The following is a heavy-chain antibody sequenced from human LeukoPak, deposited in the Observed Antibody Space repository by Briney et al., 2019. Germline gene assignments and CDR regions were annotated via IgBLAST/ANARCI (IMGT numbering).Heavy chain of an antibody. J-gene: IGHJ4*02. Sequence: SGGSLRLSCAASGFTFSSYSMNWVRQAPGKGLEWVSYISSSSTIYYADSVKGRFTISRDNAKNSLYLQMNSLRDEDTAVYYCARRGGSYLYYFDYWGQGTLVTVSS. CDR2: ISSSSTI. CDR1: GFTFSSYS. V-gene: IGHV3-48*02. CDR3: ARRGGSYLYYFDY. D-gene: IGHD1-26*01.